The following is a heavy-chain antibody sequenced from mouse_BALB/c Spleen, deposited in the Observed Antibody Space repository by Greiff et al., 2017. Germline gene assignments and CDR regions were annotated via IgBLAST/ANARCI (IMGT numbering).Heavy chain of an antibody. CDR3: ARGGNYHFDY. V-gene: IGHV3-2*02. CDR1: GYSITSDYA. D-gene: IGHD2-1*01. CDR2: ISYSGST. J-gene: IGHJ2*01. Sequence: KLEESGPGLVKPSQSLSLTCTVTGYSITSDYAWNWIRQFPGNKLEWMGYISYSGSTSYNPSLKSRISITRDTSKNQFFLQLNSVTTEDTATYYCARGGNYHFDYWGQGTTLTVSS.